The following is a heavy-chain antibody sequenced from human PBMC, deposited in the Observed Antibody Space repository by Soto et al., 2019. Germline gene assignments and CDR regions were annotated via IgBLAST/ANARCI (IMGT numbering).Heavy chain of an antibody. J-gene: IGHJ4*02. CDR1: GGSISSGGYY. CDR3: ARATRVGATSHLDYFDY. V-gene: IGHV4-61*08. CDR2: IYYSGST. Sequence: PSETLSLTCTVSGGSISSGGYYWSWIHQHPGKGLEWIGYIYYSGSTNYNPSLKSRVTISVDTSKNQFSLKLSSVTAADTAVYYCARATRVGATSHLDYFDYWGQGTLVTVSS. D-gene: IGHD1-26*01.